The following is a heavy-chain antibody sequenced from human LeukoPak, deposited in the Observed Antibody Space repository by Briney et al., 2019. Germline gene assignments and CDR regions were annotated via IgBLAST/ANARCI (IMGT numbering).Heavy chain of an antibody. D-gene: IGHD3-16*01. CDR3: VRGGFMHAFDI. J-gene: IGHJ3*02. V-gene: IGHV3-21*01. CDR1: GFTFSSHT. CDR2: ISSGSNTI. Sequence: GGSLRLSCAASGFTFSSHTMNWVRQAPGKGLEWVSSISSGSNTIFYADSVKGRFTISRDNAENTLYLQMNSLTVEDTAVYYCVRGGFMHAFDIWGQGTKVTVSS.